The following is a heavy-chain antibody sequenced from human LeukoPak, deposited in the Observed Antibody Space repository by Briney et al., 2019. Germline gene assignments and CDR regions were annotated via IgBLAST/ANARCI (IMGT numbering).Heavy chain of an antibody. CDR2: IRYDGSNK. CDR1: GFTFSSYG. CDR3: AKDQSHCSSTSCLNYYYYMDV. D-gene: IGHD2-2*01. Sequence: GGSLRLSCAASGFTFSSYGMHWVRQAPGKGLEWVAFIRYDGSNKYYADSVKGRFTISRDNSKNTLYLQMNSLRAEDTAVYYCAKDQSHCSSTSCLNYYYYMDVWGKGTTVTVSS. V-gene: IGHV3-30*02. J-gene: IGHJ6*03.